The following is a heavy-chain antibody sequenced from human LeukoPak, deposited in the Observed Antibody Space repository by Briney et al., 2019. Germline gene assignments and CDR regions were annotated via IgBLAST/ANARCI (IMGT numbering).Heavy chain of an antibody. J-gene: IGHJ5*02. D-gene: IGHD6-13*01. CDR1: VYTFTSYY. CDR2: INPSGGST. Sequence: ASVNVSCKASVYTFTSYYMHCVRPAPGQGVEWMARINPSGGSTSYAQKFQGRVTMTRDTSTSTVYMELSSLRSEDAAVYYCGRSSCSSTWYCFDPWGQGTMVTVSS. V-gene: IGHV1-46*01. CDR3: GRSSCSSTWYCFDP.